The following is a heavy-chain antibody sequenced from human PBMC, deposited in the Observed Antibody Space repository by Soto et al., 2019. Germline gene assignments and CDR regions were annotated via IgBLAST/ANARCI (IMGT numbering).Heavy chain of an antibody. V-gene: IGHV1-69*02. J-gene: IGHJ4*02. CDR2: IIPILGIA. D-gene: IGHD3-10*01. CDR3: TKGHMVRGVPHVDY. Sequence: QVQLVQSGAEVKKPGSSVKVSCKASGGTFSSYTISWVRQAPGQGLEWMGRIIPILGIANYAQKFQGRVTITADKXXSTAYMELSSLRSEDTAVYYCTKGHMVRGVPHVDYWGQGTLVTVSS. CDR1: GGTFSSYT.